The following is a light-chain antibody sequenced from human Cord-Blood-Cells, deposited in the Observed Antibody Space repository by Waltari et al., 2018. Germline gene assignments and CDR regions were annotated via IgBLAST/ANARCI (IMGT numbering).Light chain of an antibody. Sequence: EIVLTHSPGTLSLSPGEIGTLSCRASQSVSSSYLAWYQQKPGQSPRILIYGAASRATGIPDRFSGSGSGTDFTLTISRVEIEDFAVYYCQQYGSSYTFGQGTKLEIK. CDR3: QQYGSSYT. V-gene: IGKV3-20*01. J-gene: IGKJ2*01. CDR2: GAA. CDR1: QSVSSSY.